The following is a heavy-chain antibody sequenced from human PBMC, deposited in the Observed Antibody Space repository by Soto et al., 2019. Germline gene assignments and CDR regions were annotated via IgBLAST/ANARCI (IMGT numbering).Heavy chain of an antibody. Sequence: QVQLQESGLGLVKPSETLSLTCTVSGGSISSYYWSWIRQPPGKGLEWIGYIYYSGSTNYNPSLKSRVTISVDTSKNQFSLKLSSVTAADTAVYYCARRYDFWSGYLYYYYMDVWGKGTTVTVSS. V-gene: IGHV4-59*08. CDR3: ARRYDFWSGYLYYYYMDV. CDR1: GGSISSYY. J-gene: IGHJ6*03. CDR2: IYYSGST. D-gene: IGHD3-3*01.